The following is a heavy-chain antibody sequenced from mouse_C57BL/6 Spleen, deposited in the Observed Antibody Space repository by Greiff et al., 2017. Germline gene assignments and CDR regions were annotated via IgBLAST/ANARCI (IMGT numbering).Heavy chain of an antibody. CDR2: IYPGDGDT. J-gene: IGHJ4*01. V-gene: IGHV1-82*01. CDR3: ARKGWDYYAMDD. CDR1: GYAFSSSW. D-gene: IGHD1-1*02. Sequence: VQLQQSGPELVKPGASVKLSCKASGYAFSSSWMNWVKQRPGTGLEWIGRIYPGDGDTNYNRKFKGKTTLTADKSSSTAYMQLSSLTSEDSAVYCCARKGWDYYAMDDGGKGTSVTV.